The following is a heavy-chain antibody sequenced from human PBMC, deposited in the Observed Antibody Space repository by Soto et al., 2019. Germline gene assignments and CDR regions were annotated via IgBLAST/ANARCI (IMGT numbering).Heavy chain of an antibody. CDR1: GFTFSSFW. V-gene: IGHV3-74*01. D-gene: IGHD3-10*01. Sequence: EVQLVESGGGLVQPGGSLRLSCAVSGFTFSSFWMHWVRQAPGEGLVWVSRINTDGSSTSYADSVKGPFTISRDNAKNTLYLQMNRLRVEDTAMYYCAKRGVDTFGLSYWGQGTLVTVSS. CDR3: AKRGVDTFGLSY. J-gene: IGHJ4*02. CDR2: INTDGSST.